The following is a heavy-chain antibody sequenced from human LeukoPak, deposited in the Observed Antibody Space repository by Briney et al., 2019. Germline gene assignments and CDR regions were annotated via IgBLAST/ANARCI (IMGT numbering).Heavy chain of an antibody. Sequence: GGSLRLSCAASGFTFSSYEMNWVRQAPGKGLEWVSYISSSSSYIYYADSVKGRFTISRDNAKNSLYLQMNSLRAEDTAVYYCARDGYGDYGPSYFDYWGQGTLVTVSS. CDR1: GFTFSSYE. J-gene: IGHJ4*02. CDR2: ISSSSSYI. V-gene: IGHV3-21*05. D-gene: IGHD4-17*01. CDR3: ARDGYGDYGPSYFDY.